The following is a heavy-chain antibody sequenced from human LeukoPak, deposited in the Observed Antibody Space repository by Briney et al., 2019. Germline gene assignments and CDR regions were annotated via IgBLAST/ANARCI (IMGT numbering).Heavy chain of an antibody. Sequence: SETLSLTCTVSGGSISSYDWSWIRQPPGKGLEWIGYIYYSGSTNYNPSLKSRVTISVDTSKNQFSLKLSSVTAADTAVYYCARLAGFPDAFDIWGQGTMVTVSS. J-gene: IGHJ3*02. V-gene: IGHV4-59*08. CDR2: IYYSGST. CDR1: GGSISSYD. CDR3: ARLAGFPDAFDI.